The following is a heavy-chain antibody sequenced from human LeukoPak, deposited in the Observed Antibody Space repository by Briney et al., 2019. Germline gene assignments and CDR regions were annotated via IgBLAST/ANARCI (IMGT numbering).Heavy chain of an antibody. CDR2: INPNNGAT. CDR3: ARAFTVTKFPTY. J-gene: IGHJ4*02. Sequence: ASVKVSCKASGYSFTGYFIHWVRQAPGLGLEWMGWINPNNGATNYAQKFQGRVTMTSDASINTADLELSSLRSDDTAIYYCARAFTVTKFPTYWGQGTLVTVSS. V-gene: IGHV1-2*02. D-gene: IGHD4-11*01. CDR1: GYSFTGYF.